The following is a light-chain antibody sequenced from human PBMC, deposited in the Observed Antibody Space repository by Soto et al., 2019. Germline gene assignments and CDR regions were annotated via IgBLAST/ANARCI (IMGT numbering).Light chain of an antibody. CDR2: DAS. Sequence: EIFLTQSPDTLSLSPGERATLSCRATQSVTNYIAWYQQRPGQAPRLLIYDASNRASGVPAKFSGSGSGTDFTLTISDLEPADLGLYYCQQRLNWPPNFGQGTKVDIK. J-gene: IGKJ1*01. CDR1: QSVTNY. V-gene: IGKV3-11*01. CDR3: QQRLNWPPN.